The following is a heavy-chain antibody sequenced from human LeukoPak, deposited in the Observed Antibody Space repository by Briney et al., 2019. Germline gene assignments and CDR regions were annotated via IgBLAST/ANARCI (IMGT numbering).Heavy chain of an antibody. Sequence: GGSLRLSCAASGFTFSSYAMSWVRQAPGKGLEGVSAISGSGGSTYYADSVKGRFTISRDNSKNTLYLQMNSLRAEDTAVYYCAKDLGYCSSTSCYTGFDYWGQGTLVTVSS. V-gene: IGHV3-23*01. D-gene: IGHD2-2*02. CDR3: AKDLGYCSSTSCYTGFDY. CDR2: ISGSGGST. J-gene: IGHJ4*02. CDR1: GFTFSSYA.